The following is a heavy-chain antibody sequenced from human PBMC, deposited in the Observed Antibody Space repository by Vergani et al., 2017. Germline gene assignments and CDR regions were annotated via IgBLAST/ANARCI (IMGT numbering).Heavy chain of an antibody. D-gene: IGHD2-15*01. V-gene: IGHV1-24*01. CDR1: GYTLTELS. CDR2: FDPEDGET. J-gene: IGHJ6*03. CDR3: ARGPPRYCSGGSCYHHYYYYYMDV. Sequence: QVQLVQSGAEVKKPGASVKVSCKVSGYTLTELSMHWVRQAPGKGLEWMGGFDPEDGETIYAQKFQGRVTMTEDTSTDTAYMELSSLRSEDTAVYYCARGPPRYCSGGSCYHHYYYYYMDVWGKGTTVTVSS.